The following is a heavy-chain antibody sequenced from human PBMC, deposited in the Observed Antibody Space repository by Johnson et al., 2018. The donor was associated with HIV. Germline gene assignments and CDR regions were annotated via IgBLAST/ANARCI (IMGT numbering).Heavy chain of an antibody. CDR1: GFSFSGYA. Sequence: VQLVESGGGLVQPGGSLRLSCAASGFSFSGYAMTWVRQAPGKGLEWVSVMTGNGDRTYYAESVKGRFTISRDNSKNTLYLQMNSLRTEDTAVYYCAKGLTGYSGYEKGGHAFDIWGQGTMVTVSS. CDR2: MTGNGDRT. CDR3: AKGLTGYSGYEKGGHAFDI. D-gene: IGHD5-12*01. V-gene: IGHV3-23*04. J-gene: IGHJ3*02.